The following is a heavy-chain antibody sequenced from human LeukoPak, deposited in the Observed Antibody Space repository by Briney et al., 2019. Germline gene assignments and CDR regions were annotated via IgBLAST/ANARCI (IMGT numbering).Heavy chain of an antibody. CDR2: ISGSGGST. CDR1: GFTFSTYA. Sequence: GGSLRLSGAASGFTFSTYAMSWVRQAPGKGREWVSAISGSGGSTYYADSVKGRFTISRDNSKNTLYLQMNSLRGDDTAVYYCAKAHGSGSSYYYYGMDVWGQGTTVTVSS. CDR3: AKAHGSGSSYYYYGMDV. J-gene: IGHJ6*02. V-gene: IGHV3-23*01. D-gene: IGHD3-10*01.